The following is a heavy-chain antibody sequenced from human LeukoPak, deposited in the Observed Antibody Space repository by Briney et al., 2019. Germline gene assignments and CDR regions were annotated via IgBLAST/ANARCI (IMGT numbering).Heavy chain of an antibody. J-gene: IGHJ4*02. V-gene: IGHV3-21*01. CDR2: IDSSSSYI. CDR3: ARIARVSPRKAQTDCSFDY. Sequence: GGSLRLSCAASGFTFSSYTINWVRQAPGKGLEWVSSIDSSSSYIQYADSVKGRFTISRDNAKNTMFLQMNSLRGEDTAVYYCARIARVSPRKAQTDCSFDYWGQGTLATVTS. CDR1: GFTFSSYT. D-gene: IGHD2-21*01.